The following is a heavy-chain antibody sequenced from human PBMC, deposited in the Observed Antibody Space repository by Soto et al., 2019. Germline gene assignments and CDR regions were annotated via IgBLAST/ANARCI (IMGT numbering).Heavy chain of an antibody. CDR2: IGESGTPT. D-gene: IGHD2-2*01. J-gene: IGHJ6*02. Sequence: GSLRLSCAASGFTFSSYAMKWVRQAPGKGLEWVSLIGESGTPTYYADSVKGRFTFSRDNSGNTLFLEMYSLRAEDTSVYYCARYIPGVRYYGMDVWGQGTTVTVSS. V-gene: IGHV3-23*01. CDR1: GFTFSSYA. CDR3: ARYIPGVRYYGMDV.